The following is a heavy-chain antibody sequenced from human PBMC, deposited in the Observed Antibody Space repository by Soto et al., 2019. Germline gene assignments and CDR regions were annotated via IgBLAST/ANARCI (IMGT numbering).Heavy chain of an antibody. CDR3: VTYYYGSGSYSTGDAFDI. CDR2: IIPIFGTA. J-gene: IGHJ3*02. V-gene: IGHV1-69*01. Sequence: QVQLVQSGAEVKKPGSSVKVSCKASGGTFSSYAISWVRQAPGQGREWMGGIIPIFGTANYAQKFQGRVTITADESTSKAYMELSSLRSEDTAVYYCVTYYYGSGSYSTGDAFDIWGQGTMVTVSS. D-gene: IGHD3-10*01. CDR1: GGTFSSYA.